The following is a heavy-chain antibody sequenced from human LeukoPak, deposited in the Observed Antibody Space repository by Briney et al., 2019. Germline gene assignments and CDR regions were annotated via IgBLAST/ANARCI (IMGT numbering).Heavy chain of an antibody. CDR3: AKDGPEYYYGSSGYYFDY. V-gene: IGHV3-43D*03. CDR1: GFTFDDYA. CDR2: ISWDGGST. Sequence: GGSLRLSCAASGFTFDDYAMHWVRQAPGKGLEWVSLISWDGGSTYYADSVKGRFTISRDNSKNSLYLHMNSLRAEDTALYYCAKDGPEYYYGSSGYYFDYWGQGTLVTVSS. J-gene: IGHJ4*02. D-gene: IGHD3-22*01.